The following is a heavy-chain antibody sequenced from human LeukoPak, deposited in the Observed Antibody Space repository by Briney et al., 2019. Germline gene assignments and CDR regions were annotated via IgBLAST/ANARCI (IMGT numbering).Heavy chain of an antibody. V-gene: IGHV1-24*01. CDR3: ATGRTTVTTLWDY. CDR2: FDPEDGET. CDR1: GYTLTELS. Sequence: VASVKVSXKVSGYTLTELSMHWVRQAPGKGLEWMGGFDPEDGETIYAQKFQGRVTMTEDTSTDTAYMELSSLRSEDTAVYYCATGRTTVTTLWDYWGQGTLVTVSS. D-gene: IGHD4-17*01. J-gene: IGHJ4*02.